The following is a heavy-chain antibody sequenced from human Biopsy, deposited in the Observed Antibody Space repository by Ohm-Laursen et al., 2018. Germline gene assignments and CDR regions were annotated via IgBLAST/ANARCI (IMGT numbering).Heavy chain of an antibody. D-gene: IGHD1-20*01. CDR2: LYTSGDT. CDR3: ATGPKRLTGASYFES. V-gene: IGHV4-4*07. CDR1: GGLNSNYY. Sequence: SHTLSLTCSVSGGLNSNYYWSWVRQSAGQGLEWIGRLYTSGDTNYNPSPKSRVSVSEDTSRRQFSLRLTSVTAADTAVYYCATGPKRLTGASYFESWGRGILVTVSS. J-gene: IGHJ4*02.